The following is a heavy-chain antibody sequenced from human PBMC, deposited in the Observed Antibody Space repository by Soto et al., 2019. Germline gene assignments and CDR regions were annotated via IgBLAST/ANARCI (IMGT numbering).Heavy chain of an antibody. CDR1: GFTFSSYA. V-gene: IGHV3-21*01. Sequence: GGSLRLSCAASGFTFSSYAMNWVRQAPGKGLEWVSSISSSSSYIYYADSVKGRFTISRDNAENSLYLQMNSLRAEDTAVYYCARDSEGHLLMVRGPSGYWGQGTLVTVSS. CDR3: ARDSEGHLLMVRGPSGY. D-gene: IGHD3-10*01. CDR2: ISSSSSYI. J-gene: IGHJ4*02.